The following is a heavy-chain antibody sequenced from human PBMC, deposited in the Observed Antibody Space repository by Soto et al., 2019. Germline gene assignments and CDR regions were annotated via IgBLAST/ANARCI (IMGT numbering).Heavy chain of an antibody. V-gene: IGHV4-31*03. CDR3: ARESGYYSSWYFDY. D-gene: IGHD3-22*01. CDR2: IYYSGST. CDR1: GGSIRSGGYY. Sequence: PSETQSLTCTVSGGSIRSGGYYWSWIRQHPGKGLEWIGYIYYSGSTYYNPSLKSRVTISVDTSKNQFSLKLSSVTAADTAVYYCARESGYYSSWYFDYWGQGTLVTVSS. J-gene: IGHJ4*02.